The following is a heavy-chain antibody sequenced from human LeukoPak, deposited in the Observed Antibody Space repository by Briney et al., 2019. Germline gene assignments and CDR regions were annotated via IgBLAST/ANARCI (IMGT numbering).Heavy chain of an antibody. CDR2: ISGSGGST. J-gene: IGHJ4*02. Sequence: GGSLRLSCGAAGFALSGYWMNWVRQAPGKGLEWVSTISGSGGSTYYADSVKGRFTISRDNSKNTLYLQMNSLRAEDTAVYYCTKEYNNSDWGQGTLVTVSS. D-gene: IGHD6-13*01. CDR1: GFALSGYW. V-gene: IGHV3-23*01. CDR3: TKEYNNSD.